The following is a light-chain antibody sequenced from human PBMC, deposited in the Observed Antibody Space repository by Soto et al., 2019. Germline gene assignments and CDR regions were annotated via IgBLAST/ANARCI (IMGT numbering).Light chain of an antibody. J-gene: IGKJ1*01. CDR3: HHCGHSPPSWT. Sequence: EIVLTQSPGTLSLSAGERATLSCRASQSVSSNYLAWYQQKPGQPPRLLISGASSRATGIPDRVIGSGSGTDFTHTIGSLEPVDFAVYYSHHCGHSPPSWTFGQGTKVEIK. CDR2: GAS. V-gene: IGKV3-20*01. CDR1: QSVSSNY.